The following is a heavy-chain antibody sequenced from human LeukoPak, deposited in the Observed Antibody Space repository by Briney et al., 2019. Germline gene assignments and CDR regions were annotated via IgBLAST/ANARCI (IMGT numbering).Heavy chain of an antibody. D-gene: IGHD6-19*01. CDR1: GYTLTELS. V-gene: IGHV1-24*01. Sequence: ASVRVSCKVSGYTLTELSTHWVRQAPGKGLEWMGGFDPEDGETIHAQKFQGRVTMTEDTSTDTAYMELSSLRSEDTAVYYCATGNGFIRDLDYWGQGTLVTVSS. CDR2: FDPEDGET. CDR3: ATGNGFIRDLDY. J-gene: IGHJ4*02.